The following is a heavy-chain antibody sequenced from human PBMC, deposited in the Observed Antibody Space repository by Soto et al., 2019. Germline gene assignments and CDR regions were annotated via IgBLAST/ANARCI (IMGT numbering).Heavy chain of an antibody. Sequence: GASVKVSCKASGYTFTSYYMHWVRQAPGQGLEWMGIINPSGGSTSYAQKFQGRVTMTRDTSTSTVYMELSSLRSEDTAVYYCASKVVTAMSTRDYYYGMDVWGQGTTVTVSS. CDR2: INPSGGST. D-gene: IGHD2-21*02. CDR1: GYTFTSYY. CDR3: ASKVVTAMSTRDYYYGMDV. V-gene: IGHV1-46*01. J-gene: IGHJ6*02.